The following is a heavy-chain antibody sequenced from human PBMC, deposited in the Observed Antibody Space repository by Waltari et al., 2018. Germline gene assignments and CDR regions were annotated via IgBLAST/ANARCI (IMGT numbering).Heavy chain of an antibody. CDR3: ATVGGSYYFLDY. CDR2: FDPEDGET. D-gene: IGHD1-26*01. V-gene: IGHV1-24*01. CDR1: GYTLPELS. Sequence: QVQLVQSGAEGKKPGASVKVSCKVSGYTLPELSMLRVRQAPGKGLEWMGGFDPEDGETIYAQKFQGRVTMTEDTSTDTAYMELSSLRSEDTAVYYCATVGGSYYFLDYWGQGTLVTVSS. J-gene: IGHJ4*02.